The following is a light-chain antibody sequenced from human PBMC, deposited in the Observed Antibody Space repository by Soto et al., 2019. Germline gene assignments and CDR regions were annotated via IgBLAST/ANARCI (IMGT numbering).Light chain of an antibody. CDR2: CAS. CDR1: PSLGSTL. Sequence: EILLTQSPGTLSLSPGDRATLSCRASPSLGSTLLAWYQQKSGQSPRLLIYCASDRATDVPDRFSGSGSGAVFTLTISRLAPEDFAVYFCQQYGRLPLSFGGGTKVEIK. CDR3: QQYGRLPLS. J-gene: IGKJ4*01. V-gene: IGKV3-20*01.